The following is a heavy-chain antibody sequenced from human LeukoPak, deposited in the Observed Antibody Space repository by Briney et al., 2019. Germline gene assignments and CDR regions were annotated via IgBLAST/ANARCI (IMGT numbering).Heavy chain of an antibody. CDR1: GGSFSGYY. CDR2: INHSGST. D-gene: IGHD3-22*01. CDR3: ARTIVGYYYDSSGYYYRPEYFQH. Sequence: PSETLSFTCAVYGGSFSGYYWSWIRQPPGKGLEWIGEINHSGSTNYNPSLKSRVTISVDTSKNQFSLKLSSVTAADTAVYYCARTIVGYYYDSSGYYYRPEYFQHWGQGTLVTVSS. V-gene: IGHV4-34*01. J-gene: IGHJ1*01.